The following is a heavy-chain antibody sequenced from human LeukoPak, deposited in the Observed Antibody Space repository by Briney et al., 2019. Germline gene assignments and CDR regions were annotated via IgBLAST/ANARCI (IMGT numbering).Heavy chain of an antibody. CDR2: IIPIFGTA. J-gene: IGHJ4*02. Sequence: SVKVSCKASGGTFSSYAISWVRQAPGQGLEWMGGIIPIFGTANYAQKFQGRVTITADESTSTAYMELSSLRPEDTAVYYRARVALADPYYDFWSGYQYLDYWGQGTLVTVSS. CDR3: ARVALADPYYDFWSGYQYLDY. V-gene: IGHV1-69*13. D-gene: IGHD3-3*01. CDR1: GGTFSSYA.